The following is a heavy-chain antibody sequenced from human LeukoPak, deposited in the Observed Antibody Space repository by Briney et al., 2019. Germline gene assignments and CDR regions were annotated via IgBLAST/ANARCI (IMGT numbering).Heavy chain of an antibody. CDR2: IRHDGSNK. CDR3: AKDEVLRFLEWLSPGAFDI. V-gene: IGHV3-30*02. CDR1: GFTFSSYG. D-gene: IGHD3-3*01. J-gene: IGHJ3*02. Sequence: PGGSLRLSCAASGFTFSSYGMHWVRQAPGKGLEWVAFIRHDGSNKYYADSLKGRFTISRDNSKNTLYLQMNSLRAEDTAVYYCAKDEVLRFLEWLSPGAFDIWGQGTMVTVSS.